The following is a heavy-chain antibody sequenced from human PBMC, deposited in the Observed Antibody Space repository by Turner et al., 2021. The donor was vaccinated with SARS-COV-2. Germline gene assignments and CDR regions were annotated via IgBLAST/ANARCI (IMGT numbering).Heavy chain of an antibody. J-gene: IGHJ5*02. Sequence: QVKMQESGPGLVKPWETLSLTCTVSGASLSNYFWSWIRQPAGQGLEWIGRIYTSGLTDYNPSLKSRGTMSVDTSKNKLSLTLTSVTAADTAVYFCTSVPSGGWFDPWGQGTLVSVSS. CDR3: TSVPSGGWFDP. CDR2: IYTSGLT. D-gene: IGHD3-3*01. CDR1: GASLSNYF. V-gene: IGHV4-4*07.